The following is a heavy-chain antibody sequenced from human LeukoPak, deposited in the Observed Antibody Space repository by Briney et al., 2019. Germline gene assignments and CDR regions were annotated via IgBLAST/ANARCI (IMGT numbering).Heavy chain of an antibody. V-gene: IGHV4-61*02. CDR2: TYTSGST. CDR3: ARGLREQWLVNGPFDY. D-gene: IGHD6-19*01. J-gene: IGHJ4*02. Sequence: SQTLSLTCTVSGGSISSGSYYWSWIRQPAGKGLEWIGRTYTSGSTNYNPSLKSRVTISVDTSKNQFSLKLSSVTAADTAVYYCARGLREQWLVNGPFDYWGQGTLVTVSS. CDR1: GGSISSGSYY.